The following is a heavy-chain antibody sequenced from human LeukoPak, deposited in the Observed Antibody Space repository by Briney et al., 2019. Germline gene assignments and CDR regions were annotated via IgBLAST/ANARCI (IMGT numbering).Heavy chain of an antibody. CDR3: ARLYCTSTNCYSRWLDY. CDR1: GYSITNYW. Sequence: GESLKISCTGSGYSITNYWIAWVRRMPGKGLEWMGIIYLGDSDTRYSPSFQGQVTISADMSISTAYLRWSSLKASDTAMYYCARLYCTSTNCYSRWLDYWGQGTQVTVSS. D-gene: IGHD2-2*02. CDR2: IYLGDSDT. J-gene: IGHJ4*02. V-gene: IGHV5-51*01.